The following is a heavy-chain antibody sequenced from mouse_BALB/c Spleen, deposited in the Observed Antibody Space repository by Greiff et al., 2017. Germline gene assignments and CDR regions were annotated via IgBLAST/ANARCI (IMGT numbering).Heavy chain of an antibody. CDR2: IDPETGGT. Sequence: QVQLKESGAELVRPGASVTLSCKASGYTFTDYEMHWVKQTPVHGLEWIGAIDPETGGTAYNQKFKGKATLTADKSSSTAYMELRSLTSEDSAVYYCTRSIYFDYWGQGTTLTVSS. CDR1: GYTFTDYE. V-gene: IGHV1-15*01. J-gene: IGHJ2*01. CDR3: TRSIYFDY.